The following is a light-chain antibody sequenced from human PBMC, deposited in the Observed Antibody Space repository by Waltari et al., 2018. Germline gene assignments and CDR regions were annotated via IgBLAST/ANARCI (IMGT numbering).Light chain of an antibody. Sequence: EIVMTQSPVTLSVSPGERVTLSCRASQSIRNNLAWYQQKAGQPPRLLIHGASTRAPGLHARFSGSGSGTEFALTISSLQPEDFAVYYCHHYNKRPPSYTFGQGTRLEIK. CDR3: HHYNKRPPSYT. CDR1: QSIRNN. J-gene: IGKJ2*01. CDR2: GAS. V-gene: IGKV3-15*01.